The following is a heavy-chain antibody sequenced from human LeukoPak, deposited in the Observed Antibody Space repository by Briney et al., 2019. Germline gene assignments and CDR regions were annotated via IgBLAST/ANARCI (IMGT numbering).Heavy chain of an antibody. CDR3: AKVLRYSYGYSYYYYYGMDV. Sequence: QPGGSLRLSCAASGFTFSSYGMHWVRQAPGKALEWVAVISYDGSNKYYADSVKGRFNISRDNSKNTLYLQMNSLRAEDTAVYYCAKVLRYSYGYSYYYYYGMDVWGQGTTVTVSS. D-gene: IGHD5-18*01. V-gene: IGHV3-30*18. CDR2: ISYDGSNK. CDR1: GFTFSSYG. J-gene: IGHJ6*02.